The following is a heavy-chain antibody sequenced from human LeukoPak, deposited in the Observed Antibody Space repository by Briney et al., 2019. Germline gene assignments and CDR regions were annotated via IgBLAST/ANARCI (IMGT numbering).Heavy chain of an antibody. CDR2: INHSGST. J-gene: IGHJ4*02. Sequence: SETLPLTCAVYGGSFSGYYWSWIRQPPGKGLEWIGEINHSGSTNYNPSLKSRVTISVDTSKNQFSLKLSSVTAADTAVYYCARGRCSGGSCYSGRYFDYWGQGTLVTVSS. CDR1: GGSFSGYY. CDR3: ARGRCSGGSCYSGRYFDY. D-gene: IGHD2-15*01. V-gene: IGHV4-34*01.